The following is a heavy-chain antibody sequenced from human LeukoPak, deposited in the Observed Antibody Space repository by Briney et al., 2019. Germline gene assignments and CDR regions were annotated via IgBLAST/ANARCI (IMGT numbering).Heavy chain of an antibody. J-gene: IGHJ4*02. CDR2: IRYDESNQ. D-gene: IGHD4-23*01. V-gene: IGHV3-30*02. Sequence: PGGSLRLSCAASGFTFSSYGMHWVRQAPGKGLEWVAFIRYDESNQYYADSVKGRFTISRDNPKSTLHLQMNSLKVEDTAVYYCAKGYGGSHFDYWGQGALVAVSS. CDR1: GFTFSSYG. CDR3: AKGYGGSHFDY.